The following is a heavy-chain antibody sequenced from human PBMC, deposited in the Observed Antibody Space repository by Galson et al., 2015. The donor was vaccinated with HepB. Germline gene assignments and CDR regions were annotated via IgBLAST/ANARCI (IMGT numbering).Heavy chain of an antibody. CDR1: GYTFSTYS. J-gene: IGHJ5*02. D-gene: IGHD2-15*01. Sequence: SVKVSCKASGYTFSTYSIPWVRQAPGQGLEWMGWIRPYNRDTKYARKVQGRVTMTTDTFTSTAYMEVRSLRYVDTAVYYCARGAPVAVVGGTKNNWFDPWGQGTLVTVSS. V-gene: IGHV1-18*01. CDR2: IRPYNRDT. CDR3: ARGAPVAVVGGTKNNWFDP.